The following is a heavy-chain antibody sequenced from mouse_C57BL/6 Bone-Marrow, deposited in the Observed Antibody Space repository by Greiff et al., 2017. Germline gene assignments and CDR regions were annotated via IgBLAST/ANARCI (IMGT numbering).Heavy chain of an antibody. CDR2: IDPSDSYT. D-gene: IGHD4-1*01. CDR1: GYTFTSYW. V-gene: IGHV1-50*01. CDR3: ARGVLTGYYFDY. J-gene: IGHJ2*01. Sequence: QVQLQQPGAELVKPGASVKLSCKASGYTFTSYWMQWVKQRPGQGLEWIGEIDPSDSYTNYNHKFKGKATLTVDTSSSTAYMQLSSLTSEDSAVYYCARGVLTGYYFDYWGQGTTLTVSA.